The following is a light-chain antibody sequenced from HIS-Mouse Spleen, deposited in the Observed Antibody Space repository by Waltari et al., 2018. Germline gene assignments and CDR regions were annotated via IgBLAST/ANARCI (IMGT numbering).Light chain of an antibody. CDR1: SPNIGSNY. CDR3: AAWDDSLSGPV. Sequence: QSVLTQPPSASGTPGQMVTISCSGSSPNIGSNYVYWYQQLPGTAPKLLTYRNNQRPSGVPDRFSGSKSGTSASLAISGLRSEDEADYYCAAWDDSLSGPVFGGGTKLTVL. J-gene: IGLJ3*02. CDR2: RNN. V-gene: IGLV1-47*01.